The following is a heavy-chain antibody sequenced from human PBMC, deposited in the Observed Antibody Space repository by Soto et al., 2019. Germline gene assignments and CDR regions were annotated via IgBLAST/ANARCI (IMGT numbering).Heavy chain of an antibody. CDR1: VDSISTYY. J-gene: IGHJ4*02. D-gene: IGHD4-17*01. CDR3: VSQRTTVITKPRFDY. V-gene: IGHV4-4*07. Sequence: PSATLSLTCTVSVDSISTYYWSWIRRPAGKGLEWIGRIDASGNTNYNPSLKSRVTMSADTSKKQFSLNLNSVTAADTAVYYCVSQRTTVITKPRFDYWGTGVLDT. CDR2: IDASGNT.